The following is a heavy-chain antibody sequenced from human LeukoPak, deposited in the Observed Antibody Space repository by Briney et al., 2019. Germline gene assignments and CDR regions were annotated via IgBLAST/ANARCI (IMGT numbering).Heavy chain of an antibody. CDR3: ARHGGLYDILTGYSTSPFDY. CDR2: IYTSGST. J-gene: IGHJ4*02. D-gene: IGHD3-9*01. Sequence: SETLSLNCTVSGGSISSYYWSWIRQPPGKGLEWIGYIYTSGSTNYNPSLKSRVTVSVDTSKNQFSLKLSSVTAADTAVYYCARHGGLYDILTGYSTSPFDYWGQGTLVTVSS. V-gene: IGHV4-4*09. CDR1: GGSISSYY.